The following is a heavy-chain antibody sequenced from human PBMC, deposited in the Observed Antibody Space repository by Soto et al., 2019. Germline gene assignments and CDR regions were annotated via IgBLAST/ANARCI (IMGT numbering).Heavy chain of an antibody. J-gene: IGHJ6*02. D-gene: IGHD3-10*01. CDR1: GGSISSGGYY. V-gene: IGHV4-31*03. CDR2: IYYSGST. CDR3: ARVDTIVRARTHYYSYAMDV. Sequence: SETLSLTCTVSGGSISSGGYYWSWIRQHPGKGLEWIGYIYYSGSTYYNPSLKSRVTISVDTSKNQFSLKLSSVTAAVTAVYYRARVDTIVRARTHYYSYAMDVWGQGPTVTVS.